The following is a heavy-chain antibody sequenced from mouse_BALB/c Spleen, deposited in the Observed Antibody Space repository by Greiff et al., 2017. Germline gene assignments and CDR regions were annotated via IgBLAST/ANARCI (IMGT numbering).Heavy chain of an antibody. Sequence: VQLKESGPSLVKPSQTLSLTCSVTGDSITSGYWHWVRKFPGNKLEYMGDISYSGSTYDNPSLKSRISITRDTSKNQYYLQLNSVTTEDTATYYCARYRGLLLPMDYWGQGTSVTVSS. V-gene: IGHV3-8*02. CDR1: GDSITSGY. CDR3: ARYRGLLLPMDY. CDR2: ISYSGST. D-gene: IGHD1-1*01. J-gene: IGHJ4*01.